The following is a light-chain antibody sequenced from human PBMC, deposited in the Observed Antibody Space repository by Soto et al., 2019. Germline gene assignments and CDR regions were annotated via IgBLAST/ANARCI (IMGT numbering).Light chain of an antibody. Sequence: QSVLTQSPSASGTPGQRVTISCSGSNSNIGINSVNWYQQLPGTAPKLLIYNNNQRPSGVPDRFSGSKSGTSASLAISGLQSDDEADYYCAAWYDSLHGVVFGGGTKLTVL. CDR1: NSNIGINS. V-gene: IGLV1-44*01. J-gene: IGLJ2*01. CDR2: NNN. CDR3: AAWYDSLHGVV.